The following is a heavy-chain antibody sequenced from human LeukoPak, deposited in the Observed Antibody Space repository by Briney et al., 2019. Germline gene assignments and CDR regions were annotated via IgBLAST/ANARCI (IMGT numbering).Heavy chain of an antibody. CDR1: GYTLTSYA. Sequence: ASVKVSCKASGYTLTSYAMNWVRQAPGQGLEWMGWINTNSGSPTYAQGFTGRFVFSLDTSVSTAYLQIGSLKAEDTAVYYCARVNRGSDYWGQGTLVTVSS. V-gene: IGHV7-4-1*01. J-gene: IGHJ4*02. CDR3: ARVNRGSDY. CDR2: INTNSGSP.